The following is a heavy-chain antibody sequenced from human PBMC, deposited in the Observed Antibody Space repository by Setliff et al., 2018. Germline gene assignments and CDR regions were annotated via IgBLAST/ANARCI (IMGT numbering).Heavy chain of an antibody. CDR1: GGSISSGSDY. CDR3: ARAISGWYSAYYYYMDV. D-gene: IGHD6-19*01. V-gene: IGHV4-61*09. J-gene: IGHJ6*03. Sequence: PSETLSLTCSVSGGSISSGSDYWTWIRQPAGKGLEYIGHIYTSGSTSYNPSLKSRVTISLDTSKNQFSLNLSSVTATDTAVYYCARAISGWYSAYYYYMDVWGKGTTVTVLL. CDR2: IYTSGST.